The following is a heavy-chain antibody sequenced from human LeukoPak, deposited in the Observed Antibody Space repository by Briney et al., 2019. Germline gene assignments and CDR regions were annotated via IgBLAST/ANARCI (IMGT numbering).Heavy chain of an antibody. Sequence: GGSLRLSCTASGFTFGDYAMNWVRQAPGKGLEWVGFIRSKAFGGTTEYAASVKGRFTISRDDSKTITYLQVSSLKTEDTAVYYCTRDPTGGDRYYLDCWGQGTLVIVSS. D-gene: IGHD3-16*01. V-gene: IGHV3-49*04. CDR2: IRSKAFGGTT. J-gene: IGHJ4*02. CDR1: GFTFGDYA. CDR3: TRDPTGGDRYYLDC.